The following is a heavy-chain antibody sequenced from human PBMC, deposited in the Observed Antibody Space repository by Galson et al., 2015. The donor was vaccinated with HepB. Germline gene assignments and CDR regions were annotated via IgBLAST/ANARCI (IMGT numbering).Heavy chain of an antibody. V-gene: IGHV1-69*13. Sequence: SVKVSCKASGGTFSSYAISWVRQAPGQGLEWTGGIIPIFGTANYAQKFQGRVTITADESTSTAYMELSSLRSEDTAVYYCARDPGGTSPTDAFDIWGQGTMVTVSS. J-gene: IGHJ3*02. CDR2: IIPIFGTA. D-gene: IGHD1-7*01. CDR3: ARDPGGTSPTDAFDI. CDR1: GGTFSSYA.